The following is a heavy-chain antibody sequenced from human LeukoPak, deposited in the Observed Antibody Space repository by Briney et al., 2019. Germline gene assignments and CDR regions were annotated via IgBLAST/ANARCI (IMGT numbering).Heavy chain of an antibody. V-gene: IGHV3-7*03. D-gene: IGHD6-19*01. CDR3: ARANLAVAGPYYYYYGMDV. CDR2: INHNGNVN. Sequence: PGGSLRLSCAASGFTFSSYWMNWARQAPGKGLEWVASINHNGNVNYYVDSVKGRFTISRDNAKNSLYLQMSNLRAEDTAVYYCARANLAVAGPYYYYYGMDVWGQGTTVTVSS. J-gene: IGHJ6*02. CDR1: GFTFSSYW.